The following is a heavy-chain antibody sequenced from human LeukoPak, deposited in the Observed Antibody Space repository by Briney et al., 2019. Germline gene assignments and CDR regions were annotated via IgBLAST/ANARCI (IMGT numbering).Heavy chain of an antibody. CDR2: IYHSGST. CDR1: GYSISSGYF. CDR3: ASETPRYYDSQQTCDY. Sequence: ASETLSLTCSVSGYSISSGYFWGWIRQPPGKGLEWIGSIYHSGSTYYNPSLKSRVTLSVDTSKNQFSLKLSSVTAADTAVYYCASETPRYYDSQQTCDYWSQGTLVTVSS. V-gene: IGHV4-38-2*02. D-gene: IGHD3-9*01. J-gene: IGHJ4*02.